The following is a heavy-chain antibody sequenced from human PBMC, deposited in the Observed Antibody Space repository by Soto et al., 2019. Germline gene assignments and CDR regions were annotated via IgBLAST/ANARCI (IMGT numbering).Heavy chain of an antibody. CDR3: AKGPGWGYCSGGSCPNWFDP. CDR1: GFTFSSYA. V-gene: IGHV3-23*01. CDR2: ISGSGGST. J-gene: IGHJ5*02. Sequence: GGSLRLSCAASGFTFSSYAMSWVRQATGKGLEWVSAISGSGGSTYYADSVKGRFTISRDNSKNTLYLQMNSLRAEDTAVYYCAKGPGWGYCSGGSCPNWFDPWGQGTLVTVSS. D-gene: IGHD2-15*01.